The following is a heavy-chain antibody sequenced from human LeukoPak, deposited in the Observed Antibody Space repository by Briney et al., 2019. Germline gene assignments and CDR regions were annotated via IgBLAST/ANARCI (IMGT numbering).Heavy chain of an antibody. CDR2: IIPIFGTA. V-gene: IGHV1-69*01. CDR3: ARVGPTQLLRYFDWLSLAWFDP. Sequence: ASVKVSCKASGGTFSSYAISWARQAPGQGLEWMGGIIPIFGTANYAQKFQGRVTITADESTSTAYMELSSLRSEDTAVYYCARVGPTQLLRYFDWLSLAWFDPWGQGTLVTVSS. J-gene: IGHJ5*02. D-gene: IGHD3-9*01. CDR1: GGTFSSYA.